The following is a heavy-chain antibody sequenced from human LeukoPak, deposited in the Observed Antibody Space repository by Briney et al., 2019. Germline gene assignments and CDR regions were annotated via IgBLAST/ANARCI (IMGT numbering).Heavy chain of an antibody. CDR2: ISGSGGST. D-gene: IGHD6-13*01. Sequence: GGSLRLSCAASGFTFSGYAMSWVRQAPGKGLEWVSAISGSGGSTYYADSVKGRFTVSRDNSKNTLYLQMNSLRAEDTAVYYCAKVDAVSSWGAYWGQGTLVTVSS. J-gene: IGHJ4*02. V-gene: IGHV3-23*01. CDR3: AKVDAVSSWGAY. CDR1: GFTFSGYA.